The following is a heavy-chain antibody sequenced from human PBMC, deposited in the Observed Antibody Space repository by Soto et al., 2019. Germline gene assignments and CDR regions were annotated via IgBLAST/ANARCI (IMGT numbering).Heavy chain of an antibody. V-gene: IGHV3-30*18. Sequence: PGGSLRLSCVVSGFSFSNYGMHWVRQAPGKGLEWVTVISKDGLNKYYGDSVKGRFTVSRDNSNNTLFLQMSSLGPDDTAVYFCAKGGYNTRWPHDWYFDLWGRGTLVTVSS. CDR3: AKGGYNTRWPHDWYFDL. J-gene: IGHJ2*01. D-gene: IGHD5-12*01. CDR2: ISKDGLNK. CDR1: GFSFSNYG.